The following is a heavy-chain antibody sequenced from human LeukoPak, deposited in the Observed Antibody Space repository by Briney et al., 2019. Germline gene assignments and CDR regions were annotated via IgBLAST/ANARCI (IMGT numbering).Heavy chain of an antibody. J-gene: IGHJ4*02. V-gene: IGHV3-23*01. Sequence: GGSLRLSCAASGFTFSSYAMHWVRQAPGKGLEWVSAISNSGGSTYYAGSVKGRFTISRDNAKNSLYLQMDSLRAEDTAVYYCAKGHYYGSGSLDYWGQGTLVTVSS. D-gene: IGHD3-10*01. CDR3: AKGHYYGSGSLDY. CDR1: GFTFSSYA. CDR2: ISNSGGST.